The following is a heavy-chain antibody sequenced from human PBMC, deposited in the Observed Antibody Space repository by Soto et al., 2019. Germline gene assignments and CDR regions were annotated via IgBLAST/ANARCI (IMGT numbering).Heavy chain of an antibody. D-gene: IGHD2-15*01. J-gene: IGHJ6*02. CDR2: IGTSGKTI. CDR3: ARGTGVAAHYVYYGMDV. CDR1: GFTFSSYE. Sequence: EVQLVESGGGLVQAGGSLRLFCAVSGFTFSSYEMNWVRQAPGKGLEWVSYIGTSGKTIYYADSVRGRFTISRDNAKNSLYLQMNSLRAEDTAVYFCARGTGVAAHYVYYGMDVWGQGTTVTVSS. V-gene: IGHV3-48*03.